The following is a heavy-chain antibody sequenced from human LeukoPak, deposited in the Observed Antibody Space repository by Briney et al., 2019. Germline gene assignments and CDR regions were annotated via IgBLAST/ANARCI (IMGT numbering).Heavy chain of an antibody. CDR3: ARGSIAARPNWFDP. J-gene: IGHJ5*02. V-gene: IGHV4-30-2*01. CDR2: IYHSGST. Sequence: PSETLSLTCTVSGGSISSGGYYWSWIRQPPGKGLERIGYIYHSGSTYYNPSLKSRVTISVDRSKNQFSLKLSSVTAADTAVYYCARGSIAARPNWFDPWGQGTLVTVSS. D-gene: IGHD6-6*01. CDR1: GGSISSGGYY.